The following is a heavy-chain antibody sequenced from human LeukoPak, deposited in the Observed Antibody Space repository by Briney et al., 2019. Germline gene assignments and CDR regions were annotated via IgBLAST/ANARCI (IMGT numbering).Heavy chain of an antibody. CDR1: GGSISSYY. V-gene: IGHV4-59*01. CDR3: ARVHRELKTGLDY. J-gene: IGHJ4*02. Sequence: PSETLSLTCTVSGGSISSYYWSWIRQPPGKGLEWIGYIYYSGSTNYNPSLKSRVTISVDTSKNQFSLKLSSVTAPDTAVYYCARVHRELKTGLDYWGQGTLVTVSS. CDR2: IYYSGST. D-gene: IGHD1-26*01.